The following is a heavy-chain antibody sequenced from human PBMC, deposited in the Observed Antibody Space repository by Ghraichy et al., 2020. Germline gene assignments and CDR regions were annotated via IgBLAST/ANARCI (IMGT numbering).Heavy chain of an antibody. V-gene: IGHV3-30*03. CDR2: ISYSGTNT. J-gene: IGHJ5*02. CDR3: ATVPAFVDKGGIDH. Sequence: GGSLRLSCTTSGFAFSPTAFHWVRQTPGKGLEWVAGISYSGTNTYYPVSVKGRFTISRDNSESTLYLQMHNLRPDDTALYFCATVPAFVDKGGIDHRGQGALVPVSS. CDR1: GFAFSPTA. D-gene: IGHD2-2*01.